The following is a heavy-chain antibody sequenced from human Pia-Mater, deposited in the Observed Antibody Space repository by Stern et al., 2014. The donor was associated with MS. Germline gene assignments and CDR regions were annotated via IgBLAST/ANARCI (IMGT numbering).Heavy chain of an antibody. Sequence: QLQLQESGPGLVKPSETLSLTCTVSGDSINSSNYYWGWIRQPPGKRLEWIGSIYYNGTTSYNPSLKRRVTISIDMSKNQFPLTLSSVTAADTAVYYCSSRGVTSMVRGPEDYWGQGTLVTVSS. CDR1: GDSINSSNYY. CDR2: IYYNGTT. D-gene: IGHD3-10*01. V-gene: IGHV4-39*01. CDR3: SSRGVTSMVRGPEDY. J-gene: IGHJ4*02.